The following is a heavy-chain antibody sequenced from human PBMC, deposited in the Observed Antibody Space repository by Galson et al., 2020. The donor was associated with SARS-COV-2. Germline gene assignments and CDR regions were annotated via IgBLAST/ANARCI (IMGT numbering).Heavy chain of an antibody. D-gene: IGHD7-27*01. CDR2: IYTSGST. CDR1: GGPITSGTHY. J-gene: IGHJ5*02. Sequence: SLTCTVSGGPITSGTHYWNWIRQPAGKGLEWIGRIYTSGSTNYNPSVKSRVTISVDMSKNHFSLKLSSVTAADTAVYYCARGQVELGMDDWFDPWGQGILVTVSS. CDR3: ARGQVELGMDDWFDP. V-gene: IGHV4-61*02.